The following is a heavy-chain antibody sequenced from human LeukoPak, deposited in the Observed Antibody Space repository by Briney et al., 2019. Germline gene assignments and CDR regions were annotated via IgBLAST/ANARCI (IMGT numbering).Heavy chain of an antibody. J-gene: IGHJ5*02. D-gene: IGHD2-2*03. V-gene: IGHV3-30*01. CDR2: ISYDGFNT. Sequence: GGSLRLSCEASGFTFGSHAMYWVRQAPGKGLEWVAVISYDGFNTRYADSVRGRFTISRDNSKNTLYLQMNTLRAEDTAVYYCARDGYCDSASCYGWFDPWGQGALVTVSS. CDR1: GFTFGSHA. CDR3: ARDGYCDSASCYGWFDP.